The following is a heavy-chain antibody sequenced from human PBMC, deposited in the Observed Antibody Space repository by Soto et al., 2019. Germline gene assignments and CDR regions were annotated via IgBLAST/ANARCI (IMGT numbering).Heavy chain of an antibody. V-gene: IGHV1-69*02. CDR2: IIPILGIA. D-gene: IGHD3-10*01. J-gene: IGHJ5*02. Sequence: ASVKVSCKASGGTLSSYTSSWVRQAPGQGLEWMGRIIPILGIANYAQKFKGRVTITADKSMSTAYMELSSLRSEDTAVYCCAHTMVRGVIIQNWFDPWGQGTLVTVSS. CDR1: GGTLSSYT. CDR3: AHTMVRGVIIQNWFDP.